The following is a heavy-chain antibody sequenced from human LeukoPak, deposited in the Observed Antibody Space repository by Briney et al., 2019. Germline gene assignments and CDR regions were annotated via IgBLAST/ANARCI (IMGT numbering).Heavy chain of an antibody. CDR1: GFTFSGCA. CDR3: AKDRDYYDSSGYYLY. CDR2: ISGSGGST. J-gene: IGHJ4*02. V-gene: IGHV3-23*01. Sequence: GGSLRLSCAASGFTFSGCAMSWVRQAPGKGLEWASAISGSGGSTYYADSVKGRFTISRDNSKNTLYLQMNSLRAEDTAVYYCAKDRDYYDSSGYYLYWGQGTLVTVSS. D-gene: IGHD3-22*01.